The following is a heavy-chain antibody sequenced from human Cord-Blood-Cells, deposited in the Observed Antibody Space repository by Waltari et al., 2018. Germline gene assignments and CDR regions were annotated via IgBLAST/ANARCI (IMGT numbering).Heavy chain of an antibody. Sequence: QVQLVQSGAEVKKPGASVTVSCKVSGYTLTELSMHWVRQAPGKGLEWMGGFDPEDGEKIYEKKFQGRVTMTEDTSTDTAYMELSSLRSEETAVYYCATSIPFGDGTAFDIWGQGTMVTVSS. CDR2: FDPEDGEK. J-gene: IGHJ3*02. V-gene: IGHV1-24*01. CDR1: GYTLTELS. D-gene: IGHD3-10*01. CDR3: ATSIPFGDGTAFDI.